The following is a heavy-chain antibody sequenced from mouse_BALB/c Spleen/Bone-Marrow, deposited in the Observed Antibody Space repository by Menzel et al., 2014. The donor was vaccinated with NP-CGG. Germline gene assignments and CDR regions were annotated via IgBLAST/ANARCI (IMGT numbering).Heavy chain of an antibody. CDR2: IYPGNVNT. CDR1: GYTFTSYY. Sequence: QVQLRQSGPELVKPGASVRISCKAAGYTFTSYYIHWVKQRPGQGLEWIGWIYPGNVNTKYNEKFKGKATLTADKSSSTAYIQLGSLTSEDSAVYFCAREANWNFDYWGQGTTLTVSS. CDR3: AREANWNFDY. D-gene: IGHD4-1*01. J-gene: IGHJ2*01. V-gene: IGHV1S56*01.